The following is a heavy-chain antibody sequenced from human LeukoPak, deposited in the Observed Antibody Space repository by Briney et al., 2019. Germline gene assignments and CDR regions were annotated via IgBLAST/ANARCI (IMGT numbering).Heavy chain of an antibody. CDR3: VRNRGWYALDM. Sequence: GGALRLSCVGSGFTFSEVWMTWVRETPGQGLEWVANVNKDGYQEQYADSLRGRFTISKDNSKNSMYLQLNSLRAEDTGVYYCVRNRGWYALDMWGQGTMVTVSS. CDR1: GFTFSEVW. CDR2: VNKDGYQE. V-gene: IGHV3-7*01. J-gene: IGHJ3*02. D-gene: IGHD6-19*01.